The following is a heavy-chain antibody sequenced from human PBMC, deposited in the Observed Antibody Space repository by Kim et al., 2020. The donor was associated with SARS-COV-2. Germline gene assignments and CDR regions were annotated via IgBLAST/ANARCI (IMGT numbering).Heavy chain of an antibody. J-gene: IGHJ4*02. D-gene: IGHD6-19*01. V-gene: IGHV4-39*01. CDR2: IYYSGST. CDR3: ARQKSSGWVLFDY. Sequence: SETLSLTCTVSGGSISSSNYYWGWIRQPPGKGLEWIGSIYYSGSTYYNPSLKSRVTISVDTSKNQFSLKLSSVTAADTAVYYCARQKSSGWVLFDYWGQGTLVTVSS. CDR1: GGSISSSNYY.